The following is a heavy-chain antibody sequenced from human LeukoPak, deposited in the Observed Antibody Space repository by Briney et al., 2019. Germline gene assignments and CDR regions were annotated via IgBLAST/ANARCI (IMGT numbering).Heavy chain of an antibody. D-gene: IGHD3-3*01. V-gene: IGHV1-2*02. J-gene: IGHJ4*02. CDR2: INSNTGGT. CDR1: GYIFTDYY. CDR3: ARAALGDYDFWSGYSN. Sequence: ASVKVSCKASGYIFTDYYVHWVRQDPGQGLEWMGWINSNTGGTNYVQKFQGRVTMTRDTSISTAYMELSRLRSDDTAVYYCARAALGDYDFWSGYSNWGQGTLVTVSS.